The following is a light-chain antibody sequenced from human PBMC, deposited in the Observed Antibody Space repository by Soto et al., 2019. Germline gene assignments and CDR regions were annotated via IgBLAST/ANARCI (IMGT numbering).Light chain of an antibody. CDR2: DAS. CDR1: QSVSTY. CDR3: QQNKSWPWT. Sequence: EIVLTQSQATLSVSPGERPTLSCRASQSVSTYLAWYRQKPGQAPRLLIYDASTRATGIPVRFSGSGSGTEFTLTISSLQSEDVGIYYCQQNKSWPWTFGQGTKVDIK. J-gene: IGKJ1*01. V-gene: IGKV3-15*01.